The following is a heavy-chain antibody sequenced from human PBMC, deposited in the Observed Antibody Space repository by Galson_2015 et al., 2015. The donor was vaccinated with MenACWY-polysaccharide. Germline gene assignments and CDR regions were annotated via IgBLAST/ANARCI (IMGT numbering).Heavy chain of an antibody. D-gene: IGHD5-12*01. CDR1: GFTFSCYW. V-gene: IGHV3-74*01. Sequence: SLRLSCAASGFTFSCYWMYWVRQAPGKGLVWVAHINRDGSSTSYADSVKGRFTISRDNAKNMLYLQMNSLRAEDTAVYYCARDPGRGGGYVLDYWGQGTLVTVSS. CDR3: ARDPGRGGGYVLDY. J-gene: IGHJ4*02. CDR2: INRDGSST.